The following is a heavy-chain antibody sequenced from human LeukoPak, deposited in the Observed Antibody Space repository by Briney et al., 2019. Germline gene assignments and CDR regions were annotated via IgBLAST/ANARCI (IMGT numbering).Heavy chain of an antibody. V-gene: IGHV1-46*01. J-gene: IGHJ4*02. Sequence: GASVKVSCKASGYTFTSYYIYWVRQAPGQGLEWMGIINPSGGSTSYAQKFQGRVTMTRDTSTSTVYMELSSLRSEDTAVYYCARDDNLAKNTMIQGYWGQGTLVTVSS. CDR1: GYTFTSYY. D-gene: IGHD3-22*01. CDR2: INPSGGST. CDR3: ARDDNLAKNTMIQGY.